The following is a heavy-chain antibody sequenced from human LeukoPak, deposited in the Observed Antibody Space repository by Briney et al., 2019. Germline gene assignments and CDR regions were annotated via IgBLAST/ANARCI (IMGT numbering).Heavy chain of an antibody. CDR3: ARDHKRQWVGDFDY. V-gene: IGHV1-2*02. Sequence: GASVKVSCKASGYTFTGYYMHWVRQAPGQGLEWMGWINPNSGGTNYAQKFQGRVTMTRDTSISTAYMELSRLRSDDTAVYYCARDHKRQWVGDFDYWGQGTLVTVSS. J-gene: IGHJ4*02. D-gene: IGHD6-19*01. CDR1: GYTFTGYY. CDR2: INPNSGGT.